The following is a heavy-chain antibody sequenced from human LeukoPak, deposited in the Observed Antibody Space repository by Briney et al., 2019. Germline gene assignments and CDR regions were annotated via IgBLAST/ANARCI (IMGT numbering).Heavy chain of an antibody. D-gene: IGHD3-10*01. CDR3: ASPYGSGTLGAFDI. J-gene: IGHJ3*02. V-gene: IGHV1-2*02. Sequence: ASVKVSCKASGYTFTGYYMHWVRQAPGQGLEWMGWINPNSGGTNYAQKFQGRVTMTRDTSISTAYMELSRLRSDDTAVYYCASPYGSGTLGAFDIWGQGTMVTVSS. CDR1: GYTFTGYY. CDR2: INPNSGGT.